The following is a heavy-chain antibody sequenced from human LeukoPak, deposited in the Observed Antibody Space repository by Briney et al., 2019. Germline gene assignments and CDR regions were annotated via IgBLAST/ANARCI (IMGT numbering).Heavy chain of an antibody. CDR3: ASPRALYCSSTSCQTANGAFDI. V-gene: IGHV1-69*02. Sequence: SVKVSCKASGGTFNSYTISWVRQAPGQGGEWMGRIIPILGIANYAQKFQGRVTITADKNKSTDYMEVSSLRSEDTAVYYCASPRALYCSSTSCQTANGAFDIWGQGTMVTVSS. D-gene: IGHD2-2*01. J-gene: IGHJ3*02. CDR1: GGTFNSYT. CDR2: IIPILGIA.